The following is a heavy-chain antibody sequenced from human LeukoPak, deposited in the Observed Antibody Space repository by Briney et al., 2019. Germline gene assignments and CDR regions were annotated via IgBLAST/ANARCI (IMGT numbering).Heavy chain of an antibody. V-gene: IGHV4-31*03. Sequence: SETLSLTCTVSGDSVNNDGYHWTWVRQHPGKGLEWIGYIHNSGDTSYNPSLKSRVSVSLDTSQNQFSLSLHSVTAADTAVYYCVRDFTKTASPDAFDFWGQGTLVIVSS. CDR2: IHNSGDT. J-gene: IGHJ3*01. CDR1: GDSVNNDGYH. CDR3: VRDFTKTASPDAFDF. D-gene: IGHD1-1*01.